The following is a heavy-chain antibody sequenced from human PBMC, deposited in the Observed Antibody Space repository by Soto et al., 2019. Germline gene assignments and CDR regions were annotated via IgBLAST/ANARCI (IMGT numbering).Heavy chain of an antibody. CDR1: RGSISRYY. J-gene: IGHJ4*02. D-gene: IGHD2-21*01. V-gene: IGHV4-59*12. CDR2: LYYSGSS. CDR3: ARGPPRGTDYYFLFNY. Sequence: PSETLSLTCTVSRGSISRYYFSWIRQPPGKGLEWIGYLYYSGSSTYNPSLRSRVTISVDTPKNQISLKLNSVTAADSAVYYCARGPPRGTDYYFLFNYWGQGTLVTVSS.